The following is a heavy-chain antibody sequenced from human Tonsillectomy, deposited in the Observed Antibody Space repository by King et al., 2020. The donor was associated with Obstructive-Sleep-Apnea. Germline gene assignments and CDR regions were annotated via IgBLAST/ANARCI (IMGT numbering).Heavy chain of an antibody. J-gene: IGHJ6*02. CDR1: GFTFSSYG. D-gene: IGHD3-10*01. CDR3: AKEFNLRAGSGSPNYYYYYGMDV. CDR2: IRYDGSNK. V-gene: IGHV3-30*02. Sequence: QLVQSGGGVVQPGRSLRLSCAASGFTFSSYGMHWVRQAPGKGLEWVAFIRYDGSNKYYADSVKGRFTISRDNSKNTLYLQMNSLRAEDTAVYYCAKEFNLRAGSGSPNYYYYYGMDVWGQGTTVTVSS.